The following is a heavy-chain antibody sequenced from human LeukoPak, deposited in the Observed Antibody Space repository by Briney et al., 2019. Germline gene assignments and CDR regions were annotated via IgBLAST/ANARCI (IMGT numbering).Heavy chain of an antibody. CDR2: ITPIFGTA. Sequence: SVKVSCKASGGTFISYAISWVRQAPGQGREWMGGITPIFGTANYVQKIQGRVTITTDETTSTAYMELSSLRSEDTAGYYCARVGGYYYGSGTHFDYWGQGTLVTVSS. D-gene: IGHD3-10*01. J-gene: IGHJ4*02. CDR1: GGTFISYA. V-gene: IGHV1-69*05. CDR3: ARVGGYYYGSGTHFDY.